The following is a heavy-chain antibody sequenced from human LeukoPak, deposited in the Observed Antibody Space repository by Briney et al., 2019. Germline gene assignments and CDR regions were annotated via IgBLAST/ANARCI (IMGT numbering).Heavy chain of an antibody. J-gene: IGHJ4*02. V-gene: IGHV4-34*01. CDR2: INHSGST. D-gene: IGHD3-3*01. CDR1: GGSFSGYY. Sequence: PSETLSLTCAVYGGSFSGYYWSWIRQPPGKGLEWIGEINHSGSTNYNPSLKSRVTISVDTSKNQFSLKLSSVTAADTAVYYCARVSAVRFRGIDYWGQGTLVTVSS. CDR3: ARVSAVRFRGIDY.